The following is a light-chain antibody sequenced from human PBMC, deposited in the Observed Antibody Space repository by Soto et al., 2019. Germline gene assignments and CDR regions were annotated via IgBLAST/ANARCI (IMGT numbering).Light chain of an antibody. CDR3: QQYSPDSHT. V-gene: IGKV1-5*01. Sequence: DIQMTQSPPTLSASVGDRVTITCRPGHLVIIWVAWYQQRPGKAPKVMIYDASVLERGVPSRFSGSGSGTEFTLIISSLQPDDFATYYCQQYSPDSHTFGQGTKVEIK. CDR2: DAS. CDR1: HLVIIW. J-gene: IGKJ1*01.